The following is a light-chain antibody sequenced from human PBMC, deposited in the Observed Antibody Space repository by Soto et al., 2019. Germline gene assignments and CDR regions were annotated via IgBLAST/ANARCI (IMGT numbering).Light chain of an antibody. Sequence: EIVLTQSPGTLSLSPLERATLSFMCSQSVSSSYLAWYQQKPGQAPRLLIYGASSRATGIPDRFSGSGSGTDFTLTISRLEPEDFAVYYCQQYGSSPPRVTFGQGTRLEIK. CDR2: GAS. CDR1: QSVSSSY. CDR3: QQYGSSPPRVT. J-gene: IGKJ5*01. V-gene: IGKV3-20*01.